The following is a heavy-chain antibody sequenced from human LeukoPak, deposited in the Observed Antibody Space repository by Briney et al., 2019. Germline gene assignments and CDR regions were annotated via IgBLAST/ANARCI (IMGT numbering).Heavy chain of an antibody. D-gene: IGHD6-13*01. CDR2: IYPGDSDT. CDR3: ARYSSSWLNFDY. J-gene: IGHJ4*02. V-gene: IGHV5-51*01. Sequence: GESLKISCQGSGYSFTSYWIGWVRQLPGKGLEWMGIIYPGDSDTRYSPSFQGQVTISANKSISTAYLQWSSLKASDTAMYYCARYSSSWLNFDYWGQGTLVTVSS. CDR1: GYSFTSYW.